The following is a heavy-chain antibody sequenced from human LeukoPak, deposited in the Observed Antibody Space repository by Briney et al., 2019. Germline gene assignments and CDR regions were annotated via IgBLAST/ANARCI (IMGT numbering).Heavy chain of an antibody. CDR2: IYHSGST. J-gene: IGHJ5*02. CDR3: ARGRPDGSGSYYKFDP. Sequence: SETLSLTCTVSGYSISSGYYWGWIRQPPGKGLEWIGSIYHSGSTYYNPSLKSRVTISVDTSKKQFSLKLSSVTAADTAVYYCARGRPDGSGSYYKFDPWGQGTLVTVSS. CDR1: GYSISSGYY. V-gene: IGHV4-38-2*02. D-gene: IGHD3-10*01.